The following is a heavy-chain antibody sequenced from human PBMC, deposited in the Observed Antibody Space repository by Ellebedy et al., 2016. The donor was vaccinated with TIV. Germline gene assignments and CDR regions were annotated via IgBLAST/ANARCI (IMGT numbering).Heavy chain of an antibody. CDR3: ARVAITAAVGGGYFDL. CDR1: GGSLTNHF. D-gene: IGHD6-13*01. J-gene: IGHJ2*01. Sequence: MPGGSLRLSCTVSGGSLTNHFWSWIRQPPGKGLEWIASIYYSGSTNYNPSLKSGVTISVDTSKNQSSLTLMSSVSAADTAVYYCARVAITAAVGGGYFDLWGRGTLVTVSS. CDR2: IYYSGST. V-gene: IGHV4-59*11.